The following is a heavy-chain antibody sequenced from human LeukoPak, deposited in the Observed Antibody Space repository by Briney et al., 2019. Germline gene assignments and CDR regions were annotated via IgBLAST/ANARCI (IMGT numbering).Heavy chain of an antibody. CDR1: VFTFSDYY. D-gene: IGHD3-22*01. CDR3: AREGRTNYYDRSGYSKFDY. V-gene: IGHV3-11*05. J-gene: IGHJ4*02. CDR2: ISISSSYT. Sequence: PGGSLRLSCAASVFTFSDYYMRWIRQAPGKGLEWVSYISISSSYTNYADSVEGRFTISRDNAKNSLYLQMNSLRAEDTAVYYCAREGRTNYYDRSGYSKFDYWGQGTLVTVSS.